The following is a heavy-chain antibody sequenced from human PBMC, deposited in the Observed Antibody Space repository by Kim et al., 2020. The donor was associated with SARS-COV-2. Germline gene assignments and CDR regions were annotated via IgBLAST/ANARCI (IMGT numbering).Heavy chain of an antibody. CDR3: SRDARYNSGEKRPYNWPEP. CDR1: GFTFNSYG. J-gene: IGHJ5*02. D-gene: IGHD3-10*01. Sequence: GGSLRLSCEVSGFTFNSYGMHWVRQAPGRGLEWVAVISYDGGGKFYADSVKGRFTISRDNARKRLFLQMDSLRVEDTAIYYCSRDARYNSGEKRPYNWPEPWGKGIL. V-gene: IGHV3-30*03. CDR2: ISYDGGGK.